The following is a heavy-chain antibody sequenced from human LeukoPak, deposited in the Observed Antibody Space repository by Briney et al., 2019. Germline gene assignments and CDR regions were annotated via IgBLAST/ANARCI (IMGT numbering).Heavy chain of an antibody. V-gene: IGHV4-39*01. D-gene: IGHD3-9*01. CDR1: GXSISSSSYY. CDR2: IYYSGST. J-gene: IGHJ4*02. CDR3: ESGYYDILTGFFSFDY. Sequence: SETLSLTCAVSGXSISSSSYYWGWIRQPPGKGLESIGSIYYSGSTYYNPSLKSRATISVDTSKIQFSLKLSSVTAPDTAVYYGESGYYDILTGFFSFDYWGQGTLVTVSS.